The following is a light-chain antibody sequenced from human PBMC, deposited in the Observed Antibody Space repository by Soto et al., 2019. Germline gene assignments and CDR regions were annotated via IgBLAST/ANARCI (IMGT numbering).Light chain of an antibody. CDR1: SSDVGGYNY. V-gene: IGLV2-14*03. J-gene: IGLJ1*01. Sequence: QSVLTQPASVSGSPGQSITISCTGTSSDVGGYNYVSWYQHHPGKAPKLMIYDVSNRPSGVSNRFSGSKSGNTASLTISGLQAEDEADYYCSSYTGTSTWVFGTGTKVTVL. CDR3: SSYTGTSTWV. CDR2: DVS.